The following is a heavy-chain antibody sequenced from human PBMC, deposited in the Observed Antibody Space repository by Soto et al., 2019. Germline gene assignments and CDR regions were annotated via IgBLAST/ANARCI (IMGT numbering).Heavy chain of an antibody. Sequence: HVQLQQWGAGLLRPSQTLSLTCAVYGESFSGFYWSWIRQTPGKGLEWIGEVNYDGSTNYRPSLNSRVVISVDTSNNQFSLKLNSVTAADTAVYYCARRPETQNYFYYMDVWGKGTTVFVSS. V-gene: IGHV4-34*01. CDR1: GESFSGFY. D-gene: IGHD2-2*01. CDR2: VNYDGST. CDR3: ARRPETQNYFYYMDV. J-gene: IGHJ6*03.